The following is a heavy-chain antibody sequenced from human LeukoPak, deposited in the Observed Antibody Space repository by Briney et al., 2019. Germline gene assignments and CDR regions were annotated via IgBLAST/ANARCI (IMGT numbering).Heavy chain of an antibody. J-gene: IGHJ4*02. Sequence: GGSLRLSCAASGFTFSSYSMNWARQAPGKGLEWVSSISSSSSYIYYADSVKGRFTISRDNAKNSLYLQMNSLRAEDTAVYYCARDQANSYGYVDYWGQGTLVTVSS. CDR1: GFTFSSYS. CDR2: ISSSSSYI. CDR3: ARDQANSYGYVDY. V-gene: IGHV3-21*01. D-gene: IGHD5-18*01.